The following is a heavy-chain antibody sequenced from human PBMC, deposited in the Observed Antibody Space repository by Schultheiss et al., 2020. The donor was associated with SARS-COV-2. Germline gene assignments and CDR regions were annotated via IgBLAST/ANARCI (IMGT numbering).Heavy chain of an antibody. CDR1: GGSFSGYY. V-gene: IGHV4-34*01. Sequence: SQTLSLTCAVYGGSFSGYYWSWIRQPPGKGLEWIGEINHSGSTYYNPSLKSRVTISVDTSKNQFSLKLSSVTAADTAVYYCASYYYGSGSYYNVPNYFDYWGQGTLVTVSS. CDR3: ASYYYGSGSYYNVPNYFDY. D-gene: IGHD3-10*01. J-gene: IGHJ4*02. CDR2: INHSGST.